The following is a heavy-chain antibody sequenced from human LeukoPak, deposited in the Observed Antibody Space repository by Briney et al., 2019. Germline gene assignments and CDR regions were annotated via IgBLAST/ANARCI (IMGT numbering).Heavy chain of an antibody. CDR3: VGFLEWXLSAYFDY. D-gene: IGHD3-3*01. CDR2: ISGSGGST. CDR1: GFTFSSYA. Sequence: GGSLRLSCAASGFTFSSYAMSWVRQAPGKGLEWVSAISGSGGSTYYADSVKGRFTISRDNSKSTLYLQMNSLRAEDTAVYYCVGFLEWXLSAYFDYWGQGTLVTVSS. J-gene: IGHJ4*02. V-gene: IGHV3-23*01.